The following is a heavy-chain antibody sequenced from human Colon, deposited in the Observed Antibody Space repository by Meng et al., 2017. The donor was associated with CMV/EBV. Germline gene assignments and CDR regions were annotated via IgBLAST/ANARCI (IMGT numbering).Heavy chain of an antibody. J-gene: IGHJ6*02. CDR2: IRYDGSNK. CDR1: GFTFSSYG. D-gene: IGHD3-3*01. CDR3: AKDQGDYDFWSGWGPPDGMDV. V-gene: IGHV3-30*02. Sequence: LSLTCAASGFTFSSYGMHWVRQAPGKGLEWVAFIRYDGSNKYYADSVKGRFTISRDNSKNTLYLQMNSLRAEDTAVYYCAKDQGDYDFWSGWGPPDGMDVWGQGTTVTVSS.